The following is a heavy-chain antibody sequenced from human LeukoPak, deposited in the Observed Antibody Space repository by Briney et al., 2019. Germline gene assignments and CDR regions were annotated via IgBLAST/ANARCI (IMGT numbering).Heavy chain of an antibody. V-gene: IGHV1-69*04. Sequence: ASVKVSCKASGGTFSSYTISWVRQAPGQGLEWMGRIIPILGIANYAQKFQGRVTITADKSTSTAYMELSSLRSEDTAVYYCAREGGIAADNWFDPWGQGTLVTVSS. CDR2: IIPILGIA. CDR1: GGTFSSYT. CDR3: AREGGIAADNWFDP. D-gene: IGHD6-13*01. J-gene: IGHJ5*02.